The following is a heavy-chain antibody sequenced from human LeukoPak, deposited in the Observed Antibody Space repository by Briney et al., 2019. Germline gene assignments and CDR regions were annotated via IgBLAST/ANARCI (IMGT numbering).Heavy chain of an antibody. V-gene: IGHV1-2*02. D-gene: IGHD4-11*01. CDR1: GYTFNDYY. CDR2: INPNSGT. Sequence: ASVKVSCKASGYTFNDYYMHWVRQAPGQGLEWMVWINPNSGTNYAQKFQGRVTLTRDTSISTAYMDLSRLTSDDTAVYYCARDSHTTKNDFDIWGQGTMVIVSS. CDR3: ARDSHTTKNDFDI. J-gene: IGHJ3*02.